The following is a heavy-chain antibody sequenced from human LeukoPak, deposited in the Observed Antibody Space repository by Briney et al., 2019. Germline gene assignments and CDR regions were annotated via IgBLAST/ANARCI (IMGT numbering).Heavy chain of an antibody. CDR3: ARSFLASSSWLGDY. CDR1: GFTFSSYG. Sequence: PGRSLRLSCAASGFTFSSYGMHWVRQAPGKGLEWVAVISYDGSNKYYADSVKGRFTISRDNSKNTLYLQMNSLRAEDTAVYYCARSFLASSSWLGDYWGQGTLVTASS. J-gene: IGHJ4*02. V-gene: IGHV3-30*03. CDR2: ISYDGSNK. D-gene: IGHD6-13*01.